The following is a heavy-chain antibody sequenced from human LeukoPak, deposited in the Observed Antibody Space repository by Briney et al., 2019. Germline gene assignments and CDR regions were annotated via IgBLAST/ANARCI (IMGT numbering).Heavy chain of an antibody. D-gene: IGHD3-22*01. J-gene: IGHJ5*02. CDR3: ARGRYYDSTRFDP. CDR2: IYYSGST. V-gene: IGHV4-39*07. Sequence: WVRQPPGKGLEWIGSIYYSGSTYYNPSLKSRVTISVDTSKNQFSLKLSSVTAADTAVYYCARGRYYDSTRFDPWGQGTLVTVSS.